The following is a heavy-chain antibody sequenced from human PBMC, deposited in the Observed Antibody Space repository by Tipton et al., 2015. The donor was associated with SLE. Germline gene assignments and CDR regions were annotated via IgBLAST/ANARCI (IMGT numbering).Heavy chain of an antibody. D-gene: IGHD4-23*01. Sequence: GLVKPSETLSLTCSVSGGSISSYYWSWIRQPPAKGLEWIGFIYYNGKTNYNSSLKSRVTISVDTSKSQFSLKLRSVTAADTAVYYCERHGMVNYYYYGMDVWGQGTTVTVSS. CDR3: ERHGMVNYYYYGMDV. V-gene: IGHV4-59*08. CDR2: IYYNGKT. CDR1: GGSISSYY. J-gene: IGHJ6*02.